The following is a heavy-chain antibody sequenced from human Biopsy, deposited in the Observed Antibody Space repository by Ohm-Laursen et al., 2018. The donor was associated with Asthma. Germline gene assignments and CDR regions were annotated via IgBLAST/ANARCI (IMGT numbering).Heavy chain of an antibody. CDR2: IKTVIGTT. Sequence: SVKVSCKAPGGTFSNFAIRWVRQAPGQGLEWLGGIKTVIGTTNYAQKFQGRVTITADESTSTAYMEVSSLRPEDTAIYYCARCQVGYSSGWSLLLKKIYYSGMDVWGQGTAVTVSS. D-gene: IGHD6-19*01. CDR3: ARCQVGYSSGWSLLLKKIYYSGMDV. CDR1: GGTFSNFA. V-gene: IGHV1-69*13. J-gene: IGHJ6*02.